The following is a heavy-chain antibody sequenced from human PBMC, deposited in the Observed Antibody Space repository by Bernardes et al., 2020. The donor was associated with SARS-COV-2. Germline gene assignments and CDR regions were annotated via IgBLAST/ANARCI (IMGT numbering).Heavy chain of an antibody. CDR1: GYTLTELS. CDR2: FDPEDGET. CDR3: ATGLSSSPGDYYYYGMDV. J-gene: IGHJ6*02. V-gene: IGHV1-24*01. D-gene: IGHD6-6*01. Sequence: ASAKVSCKVSGYTLTELSMHWVRQAPGKGLEWMGGFDPEDGETIYAQKFQGRVTMTEDTSTDTAYMELSSLRSEDTAVYYCATGLSSSPGDYYYYGMDVWGQGTTVTVSS.